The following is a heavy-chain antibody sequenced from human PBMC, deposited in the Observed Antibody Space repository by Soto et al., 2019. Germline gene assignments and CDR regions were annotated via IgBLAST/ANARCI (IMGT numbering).Heavy chain of an antibody. V-gene: IGHV1-18*01. CDR2: ISAHNGNT. Sequence: QVHLVQSGAEVKKPGASVKVSCKGSGYAFTTYGITWVRQAPGQGLEWMGWISAHNGNTNYAQKLQGRGTVTRDTSTSTAYVELRSMRADDTAVYYCARGRYGEYWGQGALVTVSS. J-gene: IGHJ4*02. CDR3: ARGRYGEY. D-gene: IGHD3-10*01. CDR1: GYAFTTYG.